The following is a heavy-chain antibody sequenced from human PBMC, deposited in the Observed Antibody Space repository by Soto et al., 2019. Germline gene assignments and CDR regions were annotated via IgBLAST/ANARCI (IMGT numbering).Heavy chain of an antibody. D-gene: IGHD3-9*01. CDR2: INPNSGGT. CDR1: GYTFTGYY. Sequence: ASVKVSCKASGYTFTGYYMHWVRQAPGQGLEWMGWINPNSGGTNYAQKFQGWVTMTRDTSISTAYMELSRLRSDDTAMYYCARSPNYDILTGYFDYWGQGTLVTVSS. J-gene: IGHJ4*02. CDR3: ARSPNYDILTGYFDY. V-gene: IGHV1-2*04.